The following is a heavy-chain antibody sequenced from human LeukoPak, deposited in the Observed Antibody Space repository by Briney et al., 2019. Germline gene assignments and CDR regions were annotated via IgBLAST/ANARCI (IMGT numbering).Heavy chain of an antibody. CDR2: INAGNGNT. CDR3: ARDQEYYDFWSGYYNNYFDY. D-gene: IGHD3-3*01. V-gene: IGHV1-3*01. CDR1: GYTLTSYA. Sequence: ASVKVSCKASGYTLTSYAMHWVRQAPGQRLEWMGWINAGNGNTKYSQKFQGRVTITRDTSASTAYMELSSLRSEDTAVYYCARDQEYYDFWSGYYNNYFDYWGQGTLVTVSS. J-gene: IGHJ4*02.